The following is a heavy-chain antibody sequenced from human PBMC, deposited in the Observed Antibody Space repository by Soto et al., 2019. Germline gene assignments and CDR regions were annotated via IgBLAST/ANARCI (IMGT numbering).Heavy chain of an antibody. Sequence: EVQLVESGGGLVQPGGSLRLSCAVSGFTFSSSEMYWVRQAPGKGLEWISYIHPSGQPIFYADSVKGRFTISRDNANNSLFLQMNSLRAEATAVYYCARRARRWGQGTMVTVSS. D-gene: IGHD1-26*01. CDR2: IHPSGQPI. J-gene: IGHJ3*01. CDR3: ARRARR. V-gene: IGHV3-48*03. CDR1: GFTFSSSE.